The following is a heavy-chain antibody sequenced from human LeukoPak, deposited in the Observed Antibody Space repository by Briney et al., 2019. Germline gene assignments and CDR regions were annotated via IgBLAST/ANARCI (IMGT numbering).Heavy chain of an antibody. Sequence: SETLSLTCTVSGGSISSGSYYWSWIRQPAGKGLEWIGRIYTSGSTNYNPSLKSRVTMSVDTSKNQFSLKLSSVTAADTAVYYCARHLTRGYCSSTSCYGYNWFDPWGQGTLVTVSS. D-gene: IGHD2-2*01. J-gene: IGHJ5*02. CDR3: ARHLTRGYCSSTSCYGYNWFDP. CDR2: IYTSGST. CDR1: GGSISSGSYY. V-gene: IGHV4-61*02.